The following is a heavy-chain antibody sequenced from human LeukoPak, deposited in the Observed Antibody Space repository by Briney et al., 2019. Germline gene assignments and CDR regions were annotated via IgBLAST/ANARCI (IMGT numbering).Heavy chain of an antibody. J-gene: IGHJ4*02. V-gene: IGHV1-69*05. D-gene: IGHD2-2*01. CDR2: IIPIFGTP. CDR3: ARARNSYCSRTSCYGGFDY. CDR1: GGTFSSYG. Sequence: GASVKVSCKASGGTFSSYGISWVRQAPGQGLEWMGGIIPIFGTPNYAQKFQGRVTITTDESTSTAYMELSSLRSEDTAVYYCARARNSYCSRTSCYGGFDYWGQGTLVTVSS.